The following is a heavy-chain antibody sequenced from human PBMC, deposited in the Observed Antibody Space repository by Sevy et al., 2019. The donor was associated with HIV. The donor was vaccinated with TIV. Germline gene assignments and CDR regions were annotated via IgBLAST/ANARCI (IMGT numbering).Heavy chain of an antibody. CDR2: ICFGGGRI. CDR3: AREGCTRPHDH. V-gene: IGHV3-23*01. J-gene: IGHJ4*02. D-gene: IGHD2-8*01. CDR1: GFNFNIYS. Sequence: GGSLRLSCVASGFNFNIYSMSWVRQAPGKGLEWVSNICFGGGRINHADSVQGRFTMSRDNSKKTVYLEMNSLRAEDTAGYYCAREGCTRPHDHWGQGTLVTVSS.